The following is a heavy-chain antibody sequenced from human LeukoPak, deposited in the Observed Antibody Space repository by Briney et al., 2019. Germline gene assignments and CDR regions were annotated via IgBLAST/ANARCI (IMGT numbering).Heavy chain of an antibody. Sequence: GASVKVSCKASGYTFTGYYMHWMRQAPGQGLEWMGWINPNSGGTNYAQKFQGRVTMTRDMSTSTVYMELSSLRSEDTAVYYCARVIGEDYYDSSVYRDAFDIWGQGTMVTVSS. V-gene: IGHV1-2*02. CDR2: INPNSGGT. J-gene: IGHJ3*02. D-gene: IGHD3-22*01. CDR3: ARVIGEDYYDSSVYRDAFDI. CDR1: GYTFTGYY.